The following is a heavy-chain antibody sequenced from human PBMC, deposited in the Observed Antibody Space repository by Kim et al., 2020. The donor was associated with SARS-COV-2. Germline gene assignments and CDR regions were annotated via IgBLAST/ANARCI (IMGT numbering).Heavy chain of an antibody. J-gene: IGHJ4*02. Sequence: KSYDGSNKYYANSVKGRFTISRDNSKDTLYLQMHSLRVEDTAVYSCSNFGHWGQGTQVTVSS. V-gene: IGHV3-30*03. CDR2: KSYDGSNK. CDR3: SNFGH.